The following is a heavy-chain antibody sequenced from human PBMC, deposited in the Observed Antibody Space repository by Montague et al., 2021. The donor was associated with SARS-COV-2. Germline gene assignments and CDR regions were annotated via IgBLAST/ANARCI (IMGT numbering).Heavy chain of an antibody. CDR3: ARLASGWWERTLDY. CDR1: GGSISSSRYY. V-gene: IGHV4-39*01. CDR2: LNYSGST. D-gene: IGHD2-15*01. Sequence: SETLSLTCTVSGGSISSSRYYWGWIRQPPGKGLVWIGSLNYSGSTYYNPSLKSRVSISVDTSKNQFSLKLSSVTAADTAVYYGARLASGWWERTLDYWGQGTLVTVSS. J-gene: IGHJ4*02.